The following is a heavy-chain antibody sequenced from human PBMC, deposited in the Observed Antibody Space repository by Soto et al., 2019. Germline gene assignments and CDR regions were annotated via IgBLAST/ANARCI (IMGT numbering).Heavy chain of an antibody. Sequence: VQLVESGGGLVQPGRSLRLSCAASGFTFDDYAMHWVRQAPGKGLEWVSGISWNSGSIGYADSVKGRFTISRDNAKNSLYLQMNSLRAEDTALYYCAKGGSGSYQYYFDYWGQGTLVTVSS. CDR3: AKGGSGSYQYYFDY. J-gene: IGHJ4*02. V-gene: IGHV3-9*01. CDR2: ISWNSGSI. CDR1: GFTFDDYA. D-gene: IGHD3-10*01.